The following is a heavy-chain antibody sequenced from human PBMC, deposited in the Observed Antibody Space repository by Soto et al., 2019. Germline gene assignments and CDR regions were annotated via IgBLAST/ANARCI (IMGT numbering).Heavy chain of an antibody. D-gene: IGHD2-15*01. CDR3: ARDLGKGYCSGGSCYSGYFQH. Sequence: QVQLVQSGAEVKKPGSSVKVSCKASGGTFSSYTISWVRQAPGQGLEWMGRIIPILGIANYAQKFQGRVTINADKSTSTAYMELSSLRSEDTAVYYCARDLGKGYCSGGSCYSGYFQHWGQGTLVTVSS. J-gene: IGHJ1*01. V-gene: IGHV1-69*08. CDR1: GGTFSSYT. CDR2: IIPILGIA.